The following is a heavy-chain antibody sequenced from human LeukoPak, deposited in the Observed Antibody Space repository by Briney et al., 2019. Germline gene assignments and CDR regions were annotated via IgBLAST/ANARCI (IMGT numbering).Heavy chain of an antibody. CDR1: GGSISNYY. V-gene: IGHV4-59*01. D-gene: IGHD2-15*01. J-gene: IGHJ4*02. CDR3: ARVPNYCSGGSCYDY. Sequence: SETLSLTCTVSGGSISNYYWSWIRQPPGKGLEWIGYIYYSRNTHYNPSLKSRVIISVDTSKNQFSLKLSSVTAADTAVYYCARVPNYCSGGSCYDYWGQGTLVTVSS. CDR2: IYYSRNT.